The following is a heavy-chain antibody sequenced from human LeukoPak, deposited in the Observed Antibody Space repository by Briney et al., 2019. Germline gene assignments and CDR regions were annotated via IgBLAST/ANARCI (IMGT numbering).Heavy chain of an antibody. Sequence: PGGSLRLSCAASGFILSSYSMSWVRQAPGKGLEWVSGVSGSGGRTYYADSVKGRFTISRDNSKNMLYLQMSSLRADDTAVYYCAKDFGSGSGTYYYFDYWGRGTLVTVSS. CDR3: AKDFGSGSGTYYYFDY. CDR2: VSGSGGRT. V-gene: IGHV3-23*01. J-gene: IGHJ4*02. D-gene: IGHD3-10*01. CDR1: GFILSSYS.